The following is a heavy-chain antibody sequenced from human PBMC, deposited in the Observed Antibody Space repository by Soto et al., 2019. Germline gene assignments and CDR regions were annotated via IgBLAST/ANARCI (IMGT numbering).Heavy chain of an antibody. CDR2: VNPNSGNT. J-gene: IGHJ6*03. V-gene: IGHV1-8*01. CDR1: GYTFTNHD. Sequence: QVQLVQSGAEVKQPGASVKVSCKASGYTFTNHDISWVRQAPGQGLEWMGWVNPNSGNTGSAQKFQGRVTMTRDTSISTAYMELRSLRSDDTAVYYCARGREILVRGAVATHFYYYYLDVWGKGTTVTVSS. D-gene: IGHD3-10*01. CDR3: ARGREILVRGAVATHFYYYYLDV.